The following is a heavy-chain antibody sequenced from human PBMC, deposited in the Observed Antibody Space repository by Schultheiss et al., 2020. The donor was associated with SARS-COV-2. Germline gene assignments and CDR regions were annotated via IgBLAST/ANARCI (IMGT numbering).Heavy chain of an antibody. CDR2: IHYSGNT. CDR1: GGSISSYY. J-gene: IGHJ4*02. CDR3: AREGGYYDSSGTFDY. D-gene: IGHD3-22*01. Sequence: SETLSLTCTVSGGSISSYYWSWIRQPPGKGLEWIGNIHYSGNTYYNPSLKSRVIISVDTSKNQFSLKPSSVTAADTAVYYCAREGGYYDSSGTFDYWGQGTLVTVSS. V-gene: IGHV4-59*12.